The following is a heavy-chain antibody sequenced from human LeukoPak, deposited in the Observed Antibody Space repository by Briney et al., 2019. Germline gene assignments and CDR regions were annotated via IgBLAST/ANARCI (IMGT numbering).Heavy chain of an antibody. CDR2: INHSGST. Sequence: SETLSLTCTVSGGSISSYYWSWIRQPPGKGLEWIGEINHSGSTNYNPSLKSRVTISVDTSKNQFSLKLSSVTAADTAVYYCAREAHIVVVPAATPFDYWGQGTLVTVSS. D-gene: IGHD2-2*01. CDR3: AREAHIVVVPAATPFDY. V-gene: IGHV4-34*01. CDR1: GGSISSYY. J-gene: IGHJ4*02.